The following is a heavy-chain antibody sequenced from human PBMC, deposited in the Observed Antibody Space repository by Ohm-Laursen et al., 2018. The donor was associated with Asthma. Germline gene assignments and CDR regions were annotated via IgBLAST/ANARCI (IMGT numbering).Heavy chain of an antibody. D-gene: IGHD5-12*01. Sequence: SSLRLSCSASGFTFSSYGMHWVRQAPGKGLEWVAVISYDGSNKYYADSVKGRFTISRDNSKNTLYLQMNSLRAEDTAVYYCASNIIVAGFNGFDYWGQGTLVTVSS. J-gene: IGHJ4*02. CDR1: GFTFSSYG. V-gene: IGHV3-30*03. CDR3: ASNIIVAGFNGFDY. CDR2: ISYDGSNK.